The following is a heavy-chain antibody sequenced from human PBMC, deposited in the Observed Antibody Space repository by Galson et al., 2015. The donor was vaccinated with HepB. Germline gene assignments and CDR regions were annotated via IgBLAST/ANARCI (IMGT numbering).Heavy chain of an antibody. J-gene: IGHJ6*02. V-gene: IGHV4-34*01. CDR2: VSPSGSP. Sequence: QVQLQESGPGLMKPSETLSLTCAVYGASFSDYYWNWIRQPPGKGPEWIGGVSPSGSPKYNPPLKSRVTISVDTSKKQFSLKLSSVTAADTAVYYCPYFFGSGSFFMDVWGQGTAVTVSS. D-gene: IGHD3-10*01. CDR3: PYFFGSGSFFMDV. CDR1: GASFSDYY.